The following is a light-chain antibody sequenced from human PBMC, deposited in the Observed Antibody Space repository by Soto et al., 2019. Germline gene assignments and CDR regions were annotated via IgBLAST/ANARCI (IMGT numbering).Light chain of an antibody. J-gene: IGLJ3*02. CDR2: EVT. CDR3: TSYTTGRIWV. V-gene: IGLV2-14*01. Sequence: QSVLTQPASVSGSPGQSITISCTGSSGDVGHYNYVSWYQQHPGKAPKLIIYEVTNRPSGVSNRFSGSKSGNTASLIISGLQAEDEAAYYCTSYTTGRIWVYGVETKLNV. CDR1: SGDVGHYNY.